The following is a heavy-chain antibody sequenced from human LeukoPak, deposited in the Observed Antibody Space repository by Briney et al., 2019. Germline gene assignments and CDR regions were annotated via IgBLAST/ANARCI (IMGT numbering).Heavy chain of an antibody. CDR2: MKQDGSEK. J-gene: IGHJ4*02. D-gene: IGHD1-1*01. CDR1: AFTFTSYW. V-gene: IGHV3-7*01. Sequence: GGSLRLSCAASAFTFTSYWMTWVRQPPGKGLEWVATMKQDGSEKYYVDSVKGRLTILRDNAKNSLFLQLNSLRAEDTAVYFCARVKMRPGTTETTGGVEDYWGQGTLVTVSS. CDR3: ARVKMRPGTTETTGGVEDY.